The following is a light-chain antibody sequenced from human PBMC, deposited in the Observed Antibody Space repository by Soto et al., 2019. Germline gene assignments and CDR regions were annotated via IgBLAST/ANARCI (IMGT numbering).Light chain of an antibody. V-gene: IGKV3-20*01. CDR2: GAS. J-gene: IGKJ4*01. Sequence: EIVLTQSPGALSFSPVERATLSCRASQTVSANYLAWYQQKPGQAPRLLIYGASTRATGIPDRFSGSGSGREYTLTISRMEPEDFAVYYCLQYGGTTRVSFGGGAKVEIK. CDR3: LQYGGTTRVS. CDR1: QTVSANY.